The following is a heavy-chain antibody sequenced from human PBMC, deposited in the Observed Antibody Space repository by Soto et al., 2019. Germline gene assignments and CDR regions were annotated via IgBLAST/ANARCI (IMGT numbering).Heavy chain of an antibody. J-gene: IGHJ4*02. D-gene: IGHD3-22*01. V-gene: IGHV1-3*01. Sequence: GASVTVSCKASGYTFSNYAMHWVRQAPGQRLEWMGWINAGNGNTKYSQKFQGRVTITRDTSASTAYMELSSLRSEDTAVYYCARVRRYDSSGYHLDYWGQGTLVTVS. CDR1: GYTFSNYA. CDR2: INAGNGNT. CDR3: ARVRRYDSSGYHLDY.